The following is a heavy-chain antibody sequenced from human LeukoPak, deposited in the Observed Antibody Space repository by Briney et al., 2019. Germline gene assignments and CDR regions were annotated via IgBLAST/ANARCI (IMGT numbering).Heavy chain of an antibody. V-gene: IGHV5-51*01. Sequence: GESLKISCKGSGYSFTSYWIGWVRQMPGKGLEWMAIIYPGDSDTRYSPSFQGQVTISADKSISTAYLQWSSLKASDTAMYYCARRTSALLGSGSSFDYWGQGTLVTVSS. J-gene: IGHJ4*02. D-gene: IGHD3-10*02. CDR3: ARRTSALLGSGSSFDY. CDR2: IYPGDSDT. CDR1: GYSFTSYW.